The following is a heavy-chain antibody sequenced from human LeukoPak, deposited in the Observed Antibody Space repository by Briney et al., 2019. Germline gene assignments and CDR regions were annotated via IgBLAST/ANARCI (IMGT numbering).Heavy chain of an antibody. V-gene: IGHV3-43*02. CDR1: GFMFDDYA. Sequence: GGSLRLSCAASGFMFDDYAMHWVRQVPGRGLEWVSLISGDGVSSFYADSVKGRFTISRDNAKNSLFLQMNGLRDEDTALYYCARERVIAAAGDGFDSWGQGTLVTVSS. D-gene: IGHD2-21*01. CDR3: ARERVIAAAGDGFDS. CDR2: ISGDGVSS. J-gene: IGHJ4*02.